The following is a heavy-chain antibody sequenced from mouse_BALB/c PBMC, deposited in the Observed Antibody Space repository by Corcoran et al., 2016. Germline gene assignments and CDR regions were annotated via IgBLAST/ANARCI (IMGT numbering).Heavy chain of an antibody. V-gene: IGHV1S136*01. CDR2: IYPYNDDT. CDR3: AREVPGGYPFDY. J-gene: IGHJ2*01. CDR1: GYTFTSYV. Sequence: EVQLQQSGPELVKPGASVKMSCKASGYTFTSYVMHWVKQKPGQGLEWIGYIYPYNDDTKYNEEFKGKATLTPDKSSSTAYMELRSLTSEDSAVYYCAREVPGGYPFDYWGQGTTLTVSS. D-gene: IGHD2-2*01.